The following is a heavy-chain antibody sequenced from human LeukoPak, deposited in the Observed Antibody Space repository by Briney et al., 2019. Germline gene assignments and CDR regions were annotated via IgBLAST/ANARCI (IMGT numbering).Heavy chain of an antibody. Sequence: SVKVSCKASGFTFTSSAMQWVRQARGQRLEWIGWIVVGSGNTNYAQKFQERVTITRDMSTSTAYMELSSLRSEDTAVYYCAASYYYGSGSYYNGIDYWGQGTLVTVSS. CDR1: GFTFTSSA. V-gene: IGHV1-58*02. CDR2: IVVGSGNT. CDR3: AASYYYGSGSYYNGIDY. J-gene: IGHJ4*02. D-gene: IGHD3-10*01.